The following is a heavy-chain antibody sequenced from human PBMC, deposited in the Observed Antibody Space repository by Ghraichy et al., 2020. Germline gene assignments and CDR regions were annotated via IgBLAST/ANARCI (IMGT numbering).Heavy chain of an antibody. Sequence: SETLSLTCTVSIDSMRSNHWTWIRQPPGGGLEWIGYIFYTGTTHYNPSLKSRVTISIDMSKSQFSLRLSSVTAADTAVYYCARRDCSTGRCSFDFWCQGTPGTVSS. CDR2: IFYTGTT. CDR3: ARRDCSTGRCSFDF. D-gene: IGHD2-15*01. CDR1: IDSMRSNH. J-gene: IGHJ4*02. V-gene: IGHV4-59*08.